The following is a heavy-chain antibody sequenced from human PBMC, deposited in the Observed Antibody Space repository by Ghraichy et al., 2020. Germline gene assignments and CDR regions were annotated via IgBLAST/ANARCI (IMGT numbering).Heavy chain of an antibody. CDR1: GGSFSGYY. CDR2: INHSGST. D-gene: IGHD6-19*01. CDR3: ARVRRGHEAVAGTNDY. V-gene: IGHV4-34*01. Sequence: SETLSLTCAVYGGSFSGYYWSWIRQPPGKGLEWIGEINHSGSTKYNPSLKSRVTISVDTSKNQFSLKLSSVTAADTAVYYCARVRRGHEAVAGTNDYWGQGTLVTVSS. J-gene: IGHJ4*02.